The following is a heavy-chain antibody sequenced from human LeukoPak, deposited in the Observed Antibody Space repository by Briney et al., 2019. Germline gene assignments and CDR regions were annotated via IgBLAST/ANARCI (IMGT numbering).Heavy chain of an antibody. J-gene: IGHJ6*02. D-gene: IGHD3-22*01. CDR1: GFTFSSYS. Sequence: GGSLRLSCAASGFTFSSYSMNWVRQAPGKGLEWVSSISSSSSYIYYADSVKGRFTISRDNAKNSLYLQMNSLRAEDTAVYYCARDLRYYCDSSGSGMDVWGQGTTVTVSS. V-gene: IGHV3-21*01. CDR3: ARDLRYYCDSSGSGMDV. CDR2: ISSSSSYI.